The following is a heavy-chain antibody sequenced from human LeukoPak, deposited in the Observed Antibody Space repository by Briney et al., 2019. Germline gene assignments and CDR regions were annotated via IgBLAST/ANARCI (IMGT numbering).Heavy chain of an antibody. CDR1: GGSISSYY. Sequence: SETLPLTCTVSGGSISSYYWSWIRQPPGKGLEWIGYIYYSGSTNYNPSLKSRVTISVDTSKNQFSLKLSSVTAADTAVYYCARQTNTIFGVAPLDYWGQGTLVTVSS. D-gene: IGHD3-3*01. V-gene: IGHV4-59*01. J-gene: IGHJ4*02. CDR2: IYYSGST. CDR3: ARQTNTIFGVAPLDY.